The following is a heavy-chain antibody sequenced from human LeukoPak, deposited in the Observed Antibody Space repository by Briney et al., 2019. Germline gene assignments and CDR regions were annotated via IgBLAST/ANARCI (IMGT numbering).Heavy chain of an antibody. CDR3: ARGGGWFGDHPESARRGVGPWDAFDI. J-gene: IGHJ3*02. D-gene: IGHD3-10*01. CDR1: GFTVSSNY. Sequence: GGSLRLSCAASGFTVSSNYMSWVRQAPGKGLEWVAVISYDGSNKYYADSVKGRFTISRDNSKNTLYLQMNSLRAEDTAVYYCARGGGWFGDHPESARRGVGPWDAFDIWGQGTMVTVSS. CDR2: ISYDGSNK. V-gene: IGHV3-30*03.